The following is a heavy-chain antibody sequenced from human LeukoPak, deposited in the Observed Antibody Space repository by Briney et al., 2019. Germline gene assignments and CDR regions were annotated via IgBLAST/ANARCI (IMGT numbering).Heavy chain of an antibody. CDR2: ISSSGSTI. CDR1: GFTFSSYE. Sequence: GGSLRLSCAASGFTFSSYEMNWVRQAPGKGLEWVSYISSSGSTIYYADSVKGRFTISRDNSENSLYLQMDSLTAEDTAVYYCTRKGSQWDFLVDYWGQGTRVAVSP. J-gene: IGHJ4*02. D-gene: IGHD2/OR15-2a*01. CDR3: TRKGSQWDFLVDY. V-gene: IGHV3-48*03.